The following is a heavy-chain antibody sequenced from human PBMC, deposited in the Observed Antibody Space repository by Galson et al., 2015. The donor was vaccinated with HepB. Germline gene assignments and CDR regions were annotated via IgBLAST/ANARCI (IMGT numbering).Heavy chain of an antibody. V-gene: IGHV3-74*01. CDR2: INSDGSST. Sequence: SLRLSCAASGFTFSSYWMHWVRQAPGKGLVWVSRINSDGSSTSYADSVKGRFTISRDNAKNTLYLQMNSLRAEDTAVYYCARGKRFLEWLFDYWGQGALVTVSS. CDR3: ARGKRFLEWLFDY. CDR1: GFTFSSYW. J-gene: IGHJ4*02. D-gene: IGHD3-3*01.